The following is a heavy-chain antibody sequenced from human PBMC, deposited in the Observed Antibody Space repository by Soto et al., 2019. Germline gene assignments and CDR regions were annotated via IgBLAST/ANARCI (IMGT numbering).Heavy chain of an antibody. Sequence: HPGKGLEWIGYIYYSGSTYYNPSLKSRVTISVDTSKNQFSLKLSSVTAADTAVYYWARSVGVAAAGSLDYWCQGILVTV. CDR3: ARSVGVAAAGSLDY. J-gene: IGHJ4*02. CDR2: IYYSGST. V-gene: IGHV4-31*02. D-gene: IGHD6-13*01.